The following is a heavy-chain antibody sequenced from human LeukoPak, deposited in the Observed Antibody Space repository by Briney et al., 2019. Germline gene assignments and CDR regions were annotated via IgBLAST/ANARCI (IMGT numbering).Heavy chain of an antibody. CDR1: GFTFSSYE. CDR3: ASLINFLVITSDDAFDI. J-gene: IGHJ3*02. D-gene: IGHD3-9*01. Sequence: GGSLRLSCAASGFTFSSYEMNWVRQAPGKGLEWVSYISSSGSTIYYADSVKGRFTISRDNAKNSLYLQMNSLRAEDTAVYYCASLINFLVITSDDAFDIWGQGTMVTVSS. V-gene: IGHV3-48*03. CDR2: ISSSGSTI.